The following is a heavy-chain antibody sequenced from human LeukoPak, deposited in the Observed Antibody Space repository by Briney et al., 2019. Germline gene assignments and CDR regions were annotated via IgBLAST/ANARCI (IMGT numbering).Heavy chain of an antibody. Sequence: SETLSLTCTVSGGSISSANYYWNWIRQPPGKGLEWFGYIYYTGGTYYNPSLKSRVTISVDTSKNQFSLKLNSVTAADTAVYYSARDYGGYGRFDFWGQGTLVTVSS. V-gene: IGHV4-30-4*08. D-gene: IGHD5-12*01. J-gene: IGHJ4*02. CDR3: ARDYGGYGRFDF. CDR2: IYYTGGT. CDR1: GGSISSANYY.